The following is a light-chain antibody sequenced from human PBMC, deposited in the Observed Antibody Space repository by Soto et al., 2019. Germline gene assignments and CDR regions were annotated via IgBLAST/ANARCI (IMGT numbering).Light chain of an antibody. CDR3: QQYDIWTPT. CDR2: GAS. J-gene: IGKJ1*01. Sequence: EIVMTRSRAILSLSPGERATLSCRASQSVSTNLAWFQQKHGQTPRLLFNGASTRATGIPARFTGSVSGTEGIITISSLQSEDGAVYYCQQYDIWTPTFGQGTKVDIK. V-gene: IGKV3-15*01. CDR1: QSVSTN.